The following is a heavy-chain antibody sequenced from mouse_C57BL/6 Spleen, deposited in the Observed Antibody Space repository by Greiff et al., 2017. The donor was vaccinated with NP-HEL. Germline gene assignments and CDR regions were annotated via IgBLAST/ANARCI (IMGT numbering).Heavy chain of an antibody. CDR2: IRSKSNNYAT. V-gene: IGHV10-1*01. D-gene: IGHD1-1*01. CDR3: VRQRGSSSSYFDY. J-gene: IGHJ2*01. CDR1: GFSFNTYA. Sequence: EAKLVESGGGLVQPKGSVKLSCAASGFSFNTYAMNWVRQAPGKGLEWVARIRSKSNNYATYYADSVKDRFTISRDDSESMLYLQMNNLKTEDTAMYYCVRQRGSSSSYFDYWGQGTTLTVSS.